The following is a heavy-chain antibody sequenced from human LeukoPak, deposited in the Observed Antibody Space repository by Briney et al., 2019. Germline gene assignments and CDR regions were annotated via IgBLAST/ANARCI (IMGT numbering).Heavy chain of an antibody. Sequence: GGSLRLSCAASGFTFSSYAMSWVRQAPGKGLEWVSAISGSGGSTYYADSVRGRFTISRDSSKNTLCLQMNSLRAEDTAVYYCARGITMMIMASGYWGQGTLVTVSS. J-gene: IGHJ4*02. CDR1: GFTFSSYA. D-gene: IGHD3-22*01. CDR2: ISGSGGST. CDR3: ARGITMMIMASGY. V-gene: IGHV3-23*01.